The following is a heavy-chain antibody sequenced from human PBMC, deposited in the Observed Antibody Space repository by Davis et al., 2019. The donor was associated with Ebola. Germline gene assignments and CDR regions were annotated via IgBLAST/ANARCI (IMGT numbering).Heavy chain of an antibody. V-gene: IGHV3-21*01. CDR2: ISESGSSV. CDR3: AKDQSGSYHVFDL. D-gene: IGHD1-26*01. J-gene: IGHJ4*02. CDR1: GSTFSTYR. Sequence: PGGSLRPSCPAPGSTFSTYRMNWVRQAPGRGLEWVSSISESGSSVYYADSAKGRFTISRDNAKNSLYLQMDSLRAEDTAVYYCAKDQSGSYHVFDLWGPGALVTVAS.